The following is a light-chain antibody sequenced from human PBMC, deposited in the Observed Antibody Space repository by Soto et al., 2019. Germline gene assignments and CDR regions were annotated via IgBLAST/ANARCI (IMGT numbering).Light chain of an antibody. V-gene: IGKV1-39*01. CDR2: AAS. Sequence: DIHMSQWSSSLSACVGYRVTITCRASQSIGIYLNWYQKKPGKAPKLLIHAASTLQSGAPSTFSGSGYGTDFALTISSLQPEDIATYQCHQTFDNPWTFAQGTNVDIK. CDR1: QSIGIY. J-gene: IGKJ1*01. CDR3: HQTFDNPWT.